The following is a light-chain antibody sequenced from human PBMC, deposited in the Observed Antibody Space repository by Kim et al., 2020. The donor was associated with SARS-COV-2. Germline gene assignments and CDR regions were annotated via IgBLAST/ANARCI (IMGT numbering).Light chain of an antibody. CDR2: AAS. Sequence: ASVGDSVTITCRASQDIANSLAWYQQKPGKVPQVLIYAASTLQSGVPSRFSGSGSGTEFTLTIGGLQSEDVATYYCQKYNCAPLTFGPGTKVEIK. V-gene: IGKV1-27*01. CDR3: QKYNCAPLT. J-gene: IGKJ1*01. CDR1: QDIANS.